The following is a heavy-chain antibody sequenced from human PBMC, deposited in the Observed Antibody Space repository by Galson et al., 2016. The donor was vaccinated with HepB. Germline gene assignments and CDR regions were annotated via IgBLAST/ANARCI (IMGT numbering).Heavy chain of an antibody. J-gene: IGHJ5*02. CDR3: AREVVIAGSGRWFDP. CDR1: GFTFKTYS. CDR2: ISSSSGYI. D-gene: IGHD2-15*01. V-gene: IGHV3-21*01. Sequence: SLRLSCAASGFTFKTYSMNWVRQAPGKGLEWVASISSSSGYIYYADSVKGRFTISRDNAKISLYLQMNSLRDEDTAVYYCAREVVIAGSGRWFDPWGQGTLVTVSS.